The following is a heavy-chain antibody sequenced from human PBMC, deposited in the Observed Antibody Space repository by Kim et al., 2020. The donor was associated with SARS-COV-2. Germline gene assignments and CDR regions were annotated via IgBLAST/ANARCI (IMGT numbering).Heavy chain of an antibody. D-gene: IGHD6-13*01. CDR1: GFTFSDYY. J-gene: IGHJ6*02. CDR2: ISSSSSTI. Sequence: GGSLRLSCAASGFTFSDYYMSWIRQAPGKGLEWVSYISSSSSTIYYADSVKGRFTISRDNAKNSLYLQMNSLRAEDTAVYYCARVRGAAGPFYYYYYGMDVWGQGTTVTVSS. CDR3: ARVRGAAGPFYYYYYGMDV. V-gene: IGHV3-11*01.